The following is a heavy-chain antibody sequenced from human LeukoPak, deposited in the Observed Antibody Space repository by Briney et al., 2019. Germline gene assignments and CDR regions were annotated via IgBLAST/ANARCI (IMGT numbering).Heavy chain of an antibody. D-gene: IGHD6-6*01. CDR2: INHSGST. J-gene: IGHJ5*02. Sequence: SETLSLTCAVYGGSFSGYYWSWIRQPPGKGLEWIGEINHSGSTNYNPSLKSRVTISVDTSKNQFSLKLSSVTAADTAVYYCARGFTAARSFDPWGQGTLVTVSS. CDR1: GGSFSGYY. V-gene: IGHV4-34*01. CDR3: ARGFTAARSFDP.